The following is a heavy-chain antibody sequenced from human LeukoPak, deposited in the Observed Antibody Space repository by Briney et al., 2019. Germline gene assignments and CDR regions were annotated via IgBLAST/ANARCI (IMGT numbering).Heavy chain of an antibody. CDR3: ARGGYGHNMDV. Sequence: GGSLRLSCAASGFTFDDYGMSWVRQAPGKGLVWVSRIKNAGSDTIYADSVKGRFTISRDNAKNTVYLQMNSLRAEDTAVYYCARGGYGHNMDVWGEGTTVTVSS. J-gene: IGHJ6*03. CDR1: GFTFDDYG. D-gene: IGHD3-10*01. CDR2: IKNAGSDT. V-gene: IGHV3-74*01.